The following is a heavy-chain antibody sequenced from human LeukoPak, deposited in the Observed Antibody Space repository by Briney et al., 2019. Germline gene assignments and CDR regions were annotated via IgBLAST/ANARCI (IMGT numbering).Heavy chain of an antibody. D-gene: IGHD2-21*01. CDR2: IIPIFGTA. Sequence: APVKVSCKASGGTFSRYAISWVRQAPGQGLEWMGGIIPIFGTANYPQKFQGRVTITADESTSPAYMELSSLRSEDTAVYYCARDETVDGAFDIWGQGTMVTVSS. V-gene: IGHV1-69*13. CDR3: ARDETVDGAFDI. J-gene: IGHJ3*02. CDR1: GGTFSRYA.